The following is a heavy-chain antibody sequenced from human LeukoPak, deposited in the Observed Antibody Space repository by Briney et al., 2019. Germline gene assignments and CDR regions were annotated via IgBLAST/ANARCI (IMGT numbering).Heavy chain of an antibody. D-gene: IGHD3-22*01. J-gene: IGHJ4*02. CDR2: IDPNSGGT. Sequence: GGSVKVSFKASGYTFIGYYIHWVRQAPGQGVEWMGWIDPNSGGTTYAQKFQGWVTMTRDTSISTAYMELSRLRSDDTAVYYCAILSSGSNFDYWGQGTLVTVSS. CDR1: GYTFIGYY. V-gene: IGHV1-2*04. CDR3: AILSSGSNFDY.